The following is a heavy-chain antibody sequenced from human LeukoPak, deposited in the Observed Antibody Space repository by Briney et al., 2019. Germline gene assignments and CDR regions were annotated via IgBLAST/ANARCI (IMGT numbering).Heavy chain of an antibody. CDR3: ARGLSFGSLDF. CDR1: GFTLSSHG. D-gene: IGHD1-26*01. V-gene: IGHV3-33*01. Sequence: GGSLRPSCAASGFTLSSHGWHWVRQAPGKGLEWVAGMWYDGSREDYADPVKGRFTNSRDMSKNTLNLQMNSLRVEDTAMFYCARGLSFGSLDFRGQGTLVTVSS. J-gene: IGHJ4*02. CDR2: MWYDGSRE.